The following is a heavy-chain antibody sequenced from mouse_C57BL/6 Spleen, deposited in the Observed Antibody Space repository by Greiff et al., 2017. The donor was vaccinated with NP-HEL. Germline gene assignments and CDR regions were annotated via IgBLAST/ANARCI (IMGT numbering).Heavy chain of an antibody. V-gene: IGHV5-6*01. CDR1: GFTFSSYG. D-gene: IGHD2-1*01. CDR2: ISSGGSYT. J-gene: IGHJ2*01. CDR3: ARHGNYLYYFDY. Sequence: EVKLQESGGDLVKPGGSLKLSCAASGFTFSSYGMSWVRQTPDKRLEWVATISSGGSYTYYPDSVKGRFTISRDNAKNTLYLQMSSLKSEDTAMYYCARHGNYLYYFDYWGQGTTLTVSS.